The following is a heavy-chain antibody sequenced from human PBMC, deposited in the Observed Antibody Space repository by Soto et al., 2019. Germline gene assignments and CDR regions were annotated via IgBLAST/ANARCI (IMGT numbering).Heavy chain of an antibody. V-gene: IGHV3-15*01. Sequence: GGSLRLSCAASGFTFSNAWMSWVRQAPGKGLEWVGRIKSKTDGGTTDYAAPVKGRFTISRDDSKNTLYLQMNSLKTEDTAVYYCTTDGYSSSNWYFDLWGRGTLVTVSS. CDR3: TTDGYSSSNWYFDL. CDR2: IKSKTDGGTT. CDR1: GFTFSNAW. J-gene: IGHJ2*01. D-gene: IGHD6-13*01.